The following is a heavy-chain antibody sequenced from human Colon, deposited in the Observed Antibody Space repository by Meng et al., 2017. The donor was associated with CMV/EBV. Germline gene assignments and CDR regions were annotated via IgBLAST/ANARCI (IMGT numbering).Heavy chain of an antibody. V-gene: IGHV4-34*01. J-gene: IGHJ4*02. D-gene: IGHD3-3*01. CDR3: ARGPYWSGDYPRRYYFDY. CDR1: GGPFNNYY. CDR2: VHHKGDI. Sequence: SETLSLTCALSGGPFNNYYYSWIRQPPGKGLEWIGEVHHKGDINYNSSLESRVTISVDRSKNQFSLRLTSLTAADSGVYYCARGPYWSGDYPRRYYFDYWGQG.